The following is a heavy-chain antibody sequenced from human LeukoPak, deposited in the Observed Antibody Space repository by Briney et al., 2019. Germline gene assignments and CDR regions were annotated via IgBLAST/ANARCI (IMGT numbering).Heavy chain of an antibody. CDR2: IIPIFGTA. Sequence: ASVKVSCKASGGTFSSYAISWVRQAPGQGLEWMGGIIPIFGTANYAQKFQGRVTITTDESTSTAYMELSSLRSEDTAVYYCAAYAGYYPLNWFDPWGQGTLVTVSS. J-gene: IGHJ5*02. CDR1: GGTFSSYA. D-gene: IGHD1-26*01. V-gene: IGHV1-69*05. CDR3: AAYAGYYPLNWFDP.